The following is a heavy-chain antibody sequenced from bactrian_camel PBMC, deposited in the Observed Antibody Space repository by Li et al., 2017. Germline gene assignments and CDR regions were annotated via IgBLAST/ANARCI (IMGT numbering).Heavy chain of an antibody. CDR1: KAFDSIGSGSVC. V-gene: IGHV3S53*01. J-gene: IGHJ4*01. Sequence: HVQLVESGGGSVQAGGSLRLSCTASKAFDSIGSGSVCMGWFRQAPGKEREGVAGIYTSSSATIYADSVKGRFTISQDVAKSTVYLQMNSLKPEDTAMYFCAADSGYCWPGRSLSVWGQGTQVTVS. CDR2: IYTSSSAT. CDR3: AADSGYCWPGRSLSV. D-gene: IGHD2*01.